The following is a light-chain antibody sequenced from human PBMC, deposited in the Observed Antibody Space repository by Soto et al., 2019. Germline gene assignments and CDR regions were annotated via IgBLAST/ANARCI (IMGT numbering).Light chain of an antibody. J-gene: IGLJ2*01. CDR1: SGHNSYA. CDR2: LSSDGSH. V-gene: IGLV4-69*01. CDR3: QTWDIGARVV. Sequence: QLVLTQSPSASASLGASVELTCTLSSGHNSYAIAWHQQQREKGPRYLMKLSSDGSHSKGDGIPDRFSGSSSGAERYLTISSLRSEDEADYYCQTWDIGARVVFGGGAKLTVL.